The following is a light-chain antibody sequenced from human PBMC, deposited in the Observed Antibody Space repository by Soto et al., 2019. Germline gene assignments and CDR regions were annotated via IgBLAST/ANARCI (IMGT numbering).Light chain of an antibody. CDR2: DTS. CDR3: LLSYSGAQVV. Sequence: QAVVTQERSLTVSPGGSVTLTCGSRTGAVTSGHYPYWFQQKPGQAPRTLIYDTSNKHSWTPARFSGSLLGGKAALTLSGAQPEHEAEYYCLLSYSGAQVVFGGGTKLTVL. J-gene: IGLJ2*01. CDR1: TGAVTSGHY. V-gene: IGLV7-46*01.